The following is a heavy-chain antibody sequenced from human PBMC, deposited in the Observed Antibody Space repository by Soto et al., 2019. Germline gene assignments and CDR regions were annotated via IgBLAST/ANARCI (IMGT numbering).Heavy chain of an antibody. CDR1: GYTFTSYA. CDR2: INAGNGNT. V-gene: IGHV1-3*01. CDR3: ARDPSYYGMDV. Sequence: ASVKVSCKASGYTFTSYAMHWVRQAPGQRLEWMGWINAGNGNTKYAQKFQGRVTITRDTSASTAYMELSSLRSEDTAVYYCARDPSYYGMDVWGQGTTVTVSS. J-gene: IGHJ6*02.